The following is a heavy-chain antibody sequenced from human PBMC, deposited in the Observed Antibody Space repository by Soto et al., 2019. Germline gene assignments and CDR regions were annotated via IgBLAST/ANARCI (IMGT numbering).Heavy chain of an antibody. D-gene: IGHD6-13*01. J-gene: IGHJ6*02. Sequence: QVQLVQSGAEVKKPGSSVKVSCKASGGTFSSYAISWVRQAPGQGLEWMGGIIPIFGTANYAQKFQGRVTITEDESTSTADMELSSLRSEDTAVYYCARGAPCDSSSCNYYYYGMDVWGQGTTVTVSS. CDR3: ARGAPCDSSSCNYYYYGMDV. V-gene: IGHV1-69*01. CDR2: IIPIFGTA. CDR1: GGTFSSYA.